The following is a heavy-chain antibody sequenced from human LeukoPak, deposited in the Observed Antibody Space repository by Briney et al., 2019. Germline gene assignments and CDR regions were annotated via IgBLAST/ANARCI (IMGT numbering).Heavy chain of an antibody. J-gene: IGHJ2*01. D-gene: IGHD2-2*01. CDR2: INPNSGGT. Sequence: GASVKVSCKASGYTFTGYYMHWVRQAPGQGLVWMGWINPNSGGTNYAQKFQGRITMTRDTSISTAYMELSRLRSDDTAVYYCASRIVPASHWFFDIWGRGTLVTVSS. CDR1: GYTFTGYY. V-gene: IGHV1-2*02. CDR3: ASRIVPASHWFFDI.